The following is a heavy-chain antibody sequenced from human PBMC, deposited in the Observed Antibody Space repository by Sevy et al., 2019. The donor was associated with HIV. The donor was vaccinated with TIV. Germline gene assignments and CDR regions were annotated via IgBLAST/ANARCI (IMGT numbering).Heavy chain of an antibody. CDR2: IHYSGTT. J-gene: IGHJ5*02. CDR3: ARAPPVRSGDDSLNWFDP. V-gene: IGHV4-59*01. D-gene: IGHD5-12*01. Sequence: SETLSLTCTVSGGSISAYHWSWIRQPPGKGLEYIGYIHYSGTTNYNPSLKSRVTISVDTSKNQFSLKLSSVTAADTALYYCARAPPVRSGDDSLNWFDPWGQGTLVTVSS. CDR1: GGSISAYH.